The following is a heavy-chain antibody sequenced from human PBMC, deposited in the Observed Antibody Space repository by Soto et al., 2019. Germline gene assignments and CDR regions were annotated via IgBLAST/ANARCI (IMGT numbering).Heavy chain of an antibody. CDR1: GFIFNDYY. CDR2: ISGSSGSK. Sequence: LRLSCAASGFIFNDYYMSWIRQAPGKGLEWLSNISGSSGSKKYADAGKGRFTISRDNAKKSLYLEMHSLRAEDTAVYYCARYAAEVTTFFDNWGQGTLVTVSS. CDR3: ARYAAEVTTFFDN. V-gene: IGHV3-11*06. D-gene: IGHD4-17*01. J-gene: IGHJ4*02.